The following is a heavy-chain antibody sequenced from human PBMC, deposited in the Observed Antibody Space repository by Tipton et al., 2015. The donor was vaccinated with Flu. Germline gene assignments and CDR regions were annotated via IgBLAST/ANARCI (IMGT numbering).Heavy chain of an antibody. J-gene: IGHJ6*02. CDR2: ISSDSRFI. D-gene: IGHD2-15*01. CDR1: GVTFSSHW. CDR3: AKVTGFCAGDSCFSDSYNFYFYAMDV. V-gene: IGHV3-74*01. Sequence: SGVTFSSHWMHWVRQAPGKGLVWVARISSDSRFINYADSVRGRFTISRDNAQNTLYLQMNSLRPEDTAVYYCAKVTGFCAGDSCFSDSYNFYFYAMDVWGQGTTVTVSS.